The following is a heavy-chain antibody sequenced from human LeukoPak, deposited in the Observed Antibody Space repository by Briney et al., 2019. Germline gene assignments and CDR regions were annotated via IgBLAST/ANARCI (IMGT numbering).Heavy chain of an antibody. CDR3: ARSQQRITIFGVVITESAFDI. J-gene: IGHJ3*02. V-gene: IGHV4-34*01. CDR2: INHSGST. Sequence: SETLSLTCAVYGGSFSGYYWSWIRQPPGKGLGWIGEINHSGSTNYNPSLKSRVTISVDTSKNQFSLKLSSVTAADTAVYYCARSQQRITIFGVVITESAFDIWGQGTMVTVSS. CDR1: GGSFSGYY. D-gene: IGHD3-3*01.